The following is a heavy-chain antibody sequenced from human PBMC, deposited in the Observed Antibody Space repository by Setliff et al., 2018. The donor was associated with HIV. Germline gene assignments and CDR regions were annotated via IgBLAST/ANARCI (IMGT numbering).Heavy chain of an antibody. V-gene: IGHV4-39*01. Sequence: SETLSLTCTVSGASISSSSYFWGWIRQPPGKGLEWIGSIYYSGSTYYNPSLKSRVTISVDTSKNQFSLKLSSVTAADTAVYYCARHYNVNYYVRKDFDYWGQGTLVTVSS. CDR1: GASISSSSYF. CDR3: ARHYNVNYYVRKDFDY. CDR2: IYYSGST. D-gene: IGHD1-26*01. J-gene: IGHJ4*02.